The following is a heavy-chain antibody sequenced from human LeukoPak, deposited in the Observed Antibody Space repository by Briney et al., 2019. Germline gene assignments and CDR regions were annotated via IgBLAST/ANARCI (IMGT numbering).Heavy chain of an antibody. CDR2: ISSSGSTI. V-gene: IGHV3-48*03. CDR3: ARDLPLVAASYYYYYMDV. D-gene: IGHD5-12*01. Sequence: GGSLRLSCAASGFTFSSYEMNWVRQAPGKGLEWVSYISSSGSTIYYADSVKGRFTTSRDNAKNSLYLQMNSLRAEDTAVYYCARDLPLVAASYYYYYMDVWGKGTTVTISS. J-gene: IGHJ6*03. CDR1: GFTFSSYE.